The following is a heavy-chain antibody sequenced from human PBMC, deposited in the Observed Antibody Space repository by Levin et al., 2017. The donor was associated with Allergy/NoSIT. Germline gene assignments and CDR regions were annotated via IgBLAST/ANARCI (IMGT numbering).Heavy chain of an antibody. J-gene: IGHJ5*02. CDR2: ISTYNGNT. V-gene: IGHV1-18*01. CDR1: GYSFTSYG. Sequence: ASVKVSCKASGYSFTSYGISWVRQAPGQGLEWMGGISTYNGNTNYAQKLQGRVTVTTDTSTSTTYMELRSLRSDDTAVYYCAREDRGLLPSSWGQGTLVTVSS. CDR3: AREDRGLLPSS. D-gene: IGHD3-22*01.